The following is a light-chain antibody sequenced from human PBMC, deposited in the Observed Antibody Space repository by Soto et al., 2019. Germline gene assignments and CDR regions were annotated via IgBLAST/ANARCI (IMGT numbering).Light chain of an antibody. Sequence: QSVLTQPPSASGSPGQSVTISCTGTSSDVGGYNYVSWYQQHPGKAPKLTIYDVSNRPSGVSNRFSGSKSGNTASLTISGLQAEDEADYYCSSYTSSSTLPYVFGTGTKVTVL. CDR3: SSYTSSSTLPYV. CDR2: DVS. J-gene: IGLJ1*01. CDR1: SSDVGGYNY. V-gene: IGLV2-14*01.